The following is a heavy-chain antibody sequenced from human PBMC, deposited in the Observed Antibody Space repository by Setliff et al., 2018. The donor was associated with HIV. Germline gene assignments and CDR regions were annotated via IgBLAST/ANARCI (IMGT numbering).Heavy chain of an antibody. CDR2: IGGSGGNT. Sequence: GGSLRLSCAASGFTLSTYAMSWVRQAPGKGLEWVSAIGGSGGNTYYAGSVKGHFTVSRENARNSLYLQMNSLRVGDTAVYYCAREIRTVYTGGHYFYGIDVWGQGTAVTVSS. CDR3: AREIRTVYTGGHYFYGIDV. J-gene: IGHJ6*02. D-gene: IGHD3-16*01. CDR1: GFTLSTYA. V-gene: IGHV3-23*01.